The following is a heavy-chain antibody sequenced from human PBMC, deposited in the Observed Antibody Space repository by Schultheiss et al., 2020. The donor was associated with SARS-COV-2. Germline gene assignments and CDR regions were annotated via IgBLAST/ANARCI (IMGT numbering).Heavy chain of an antibody. Sequence: GGSLRLSCAASAFTFNSYAMSWVRQAPGKGLEWVSGISGSGGTSYYADSVKGRFTISRDNSKNTLYLQMNSLRPEDRAVYYCAKGGNWNDGPEYYYYGMDVWGQGTTVTVSS. J-gene: IGHJ6*02. V-gene: IGHV3-23*01. CDR2: ISGSGGTS. CDR3: AKGGNWNDGPEYYYYGMDV. D-gene: IGHD1-1*01. CDR1: AFTFNSYA.